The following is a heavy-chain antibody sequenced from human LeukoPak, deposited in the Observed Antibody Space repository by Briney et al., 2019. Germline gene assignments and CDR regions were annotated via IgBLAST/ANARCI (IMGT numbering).Heavy chain of an antibody. CDR1: GFTVSSNY. Sequence: GGSLRLSCAASGFTVSSNYMSWVRQAPWKGLEWVSVIYTGGGTYYTDSVKGRFIISRDNSKNTLFLQMNSLRVDDTAVYYCARGPHISAGGAPFDYWGQGTLVTVSS. CDR3: ARGPHISAGGAPFDY. J-gene: IGHJ4*02. V-gene: IGHV3-53*01. D-gene: IGHD6-13*01. CDR2: IYTGGGT.